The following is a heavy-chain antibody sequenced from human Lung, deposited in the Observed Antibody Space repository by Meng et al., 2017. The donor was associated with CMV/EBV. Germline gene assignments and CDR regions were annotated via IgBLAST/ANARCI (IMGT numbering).Heavy chain of an antibody. Sequence: EAGPRQSKPSQTLSLTCTVSGGSICIGGYYWCWIRQHPGKGLEWIGYIHSSGSTYYNPSLRSRLTISVDTSKNQFSLKLSSVTAADTAVYYCARASYGSGSPLGESWFDPWGQGTLVTVSS. CDR1: GGSICIGGYY. D-gene: IGHD3-10*01. J-gene: IGHJ5*02. V-gene: IGHV4-31*03. CDR2: IHSSGST. CDR3: ARASYGSGSPLGESWFDP.